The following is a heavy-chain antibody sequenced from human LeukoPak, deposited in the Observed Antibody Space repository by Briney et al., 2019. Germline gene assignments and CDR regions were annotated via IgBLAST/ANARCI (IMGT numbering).Heavy chain of an antibody. D-gene: IGHD4-17*01. CDR1: GYSISSGYY. V-gene: IGHV4-38-2*01. Sequence: SETLSLTCAVSGYSISSGYYWGWIRQPPGKGLEWIGSIYHSGSTYYNPSLKSRVTISVDTSKNQFSLKLSSVTAADTDVYYCARTSIPHDYGDYGFRIWGQGTLVTVSS. CDR2: IYHSGST. CDR3: ARTSIPHDYGDYGFRI. J-gene: IGHJ4*02.